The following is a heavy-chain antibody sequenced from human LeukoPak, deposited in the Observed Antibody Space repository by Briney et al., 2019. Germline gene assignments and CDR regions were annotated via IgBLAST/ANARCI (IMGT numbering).Heavy chain of an antibody. V-gene: IGHV4-59*08. CDR2: TYYSGST. J-gene: IGHJ4*02. CDR1: GGSITSNC. Sequence: SETLSFTCTVSGGSITSNCWSWNRQRPEKARGLIGYTYYSGSTNYSATLTSRVTISTDTSMSHFSLKLSSVTAADTAVYYCARGTNANWDSWGQGTPVTVSS. D-gene: IGHD1-1*01. CDR3: ARGTNANWDS.